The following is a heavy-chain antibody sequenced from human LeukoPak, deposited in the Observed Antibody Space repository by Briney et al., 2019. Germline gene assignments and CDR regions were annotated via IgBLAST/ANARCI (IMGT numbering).Heavy chain of an antibody. CDR2: FDPEDGET. D-gene: IGHD4-17*01. Sequence: ASVKVSCKASGYTFTSYGISWVRQAPGQGLEWMGGFDPEDGETIYAQKFQGRVTMTEDTSTDTAYMELSSLRSEDTAVYYCATDLAYGNDYWGQGTLVTVSS. V-gene: IGHV1-24*01. CDR1: GYTFTSYG. J-gene: IGHJ4*02. CDR3: ATDLAYGNDY.